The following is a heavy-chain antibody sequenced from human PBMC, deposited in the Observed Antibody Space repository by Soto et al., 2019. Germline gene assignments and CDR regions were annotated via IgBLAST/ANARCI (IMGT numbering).Heavy chain of an antibody. V-gene: IGHV1-18*01. CDR3: AIYLYASGSYYTDY. J-gene: IGHJ4*02. CDR1: GYTFSSIG. CDR2: ISPHKGDT. D-gene: IGHD3-10*01. Sequence: GASVKVSCKTSGYTFSSIGISWVRQAPGQEIEWMGWISPHKGDTYYGQRLKGRLTMTTDTSTSTAYMELRNLRSDDTAVYFCAIYLYASGSYYTDYWGQGTLVTVSS.